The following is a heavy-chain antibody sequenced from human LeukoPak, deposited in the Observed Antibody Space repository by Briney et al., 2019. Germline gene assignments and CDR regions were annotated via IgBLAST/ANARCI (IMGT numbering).Heavy chain of an antibody. CDR3: ARERVVPAAIQQGYFDY. D-gene: IGHD2-2*02. CDR2: SYHSGST. CDR1: GYSISSGYY. J-gene: IGHJ4*02. V-gene: IGHV4-38-2*02. Sequence: SETLSLTCAVSGYSISSGYYWGWIRQPPGKGLGWIGSSYHSGSTYYNPSLKSRVTISVDTSKNQFSLKLSSVTAADTAVYYCARERVVPAAIQQGYFDYWGQGTLVTVSS.